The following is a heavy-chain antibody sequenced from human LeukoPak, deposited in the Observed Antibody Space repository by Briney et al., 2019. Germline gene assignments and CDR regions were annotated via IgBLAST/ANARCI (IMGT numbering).Heavy chain of an antibody. CDR1: GFTFSSYG. Sequence: GGSLRLSCAASGFTFSSYGMHWVRQAPGKGLEWVAFIRYDGSNKFHADSVKGRFTISRDNAKNSLYLQMNSLRAEDTAVYYCARARGPFDYWGQGTLVTVSS. CDR2: IRYDGSNK. J-gene: IGHJ4*02. V-gene: IGHV3-30*02. CDR3: ARARGPFDY.